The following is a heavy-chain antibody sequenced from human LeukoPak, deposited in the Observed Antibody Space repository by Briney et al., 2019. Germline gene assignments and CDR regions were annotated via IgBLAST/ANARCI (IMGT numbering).Heavy chain of an antibody. CDR1: GFTFSSYA. J-gene: IGHJ4*02. D-gene: IGHD2-2*01. CDR3: AKDHTYLGYCSSTSCGVFDY. Sequence: GGSLRLSCTTSGFTFSSYATSWVRQAPGKGLEWVSGIGDSGGSTYYADSVKGRFTISRDNSKNTMYLQMNSLRAEDTAVYYCAKDHTYLGYCSSTSCGVFDYWAREPWSPSPQ. V-gene: IGHV3-23*01. CDR2: IGDSGGST.